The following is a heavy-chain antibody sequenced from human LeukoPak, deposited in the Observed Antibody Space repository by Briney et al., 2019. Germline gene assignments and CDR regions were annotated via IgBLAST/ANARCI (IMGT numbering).Heavy chain of an antibody. Sequence: SETLSLTCSVSGDSVTSYYWNWIRQPPGKGLEWIGYVSSDGTTNYTPSLRSRVIMSVDTANNHISLNLTSLTAADTAMYFCARGRGDYFDTSGYFFDYWGQGTLVTISS. V-gene: IGHV4-4*09. D-gene: IGHD3-22*01. J-gene: IGHJ4*02. CDR1: GDSVTSYY. CDR2: VSSDGTT. CDR3: ARGRGDYFDTSGYFFDY.